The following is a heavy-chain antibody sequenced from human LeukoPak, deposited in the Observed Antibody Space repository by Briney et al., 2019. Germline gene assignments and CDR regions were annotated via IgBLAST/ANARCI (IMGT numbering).Heavy chain of an antibody. J-gene: IGHJ4*02. CDR3: ARRGYYDSSGYDY. Sequence: GGSLRLSCAASEFTFSNYAMNWVRQAPGKGLEWVSSISGISTDIYYADSVKGRFTISRDNAKNSLYLQINSLRAEDTAIYSCARRGYYDSSGYDYWGQGTLVTVSS. CDR1: EFTFSNYA. D-gene: IGHD3-22*01. CDR2: ISGISTDI. V-gene: IGHV3-21*01.